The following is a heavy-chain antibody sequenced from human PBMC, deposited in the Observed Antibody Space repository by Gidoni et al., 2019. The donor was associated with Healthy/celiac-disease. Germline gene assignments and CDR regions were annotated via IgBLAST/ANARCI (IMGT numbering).Heavy chain of an antibody. D-gene: IGHD1-26*01. V-gene: IGHV2-5*02. CDR1: GFSLSPSGVG. CDR2: IYWDDDK. J-gene: IGHJ3*02. Sequence: QITLKESGPTLVKPTQTLTLTCTFSGFSLSPSGVGVGWIRQPPGKALEWLALIYWDDDKRHSPSLKSRLTITKDPSKNQVVLTITHMDPVDTATYYCAHAHIGSYFRDAFDIWGQGTMVTVSS. CDR3: AHAHIGSYFRDAFDI.